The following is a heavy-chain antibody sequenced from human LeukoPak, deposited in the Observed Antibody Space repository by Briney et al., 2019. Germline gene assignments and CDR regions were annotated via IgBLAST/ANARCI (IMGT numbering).Heavy chain of an antibody. Sequence: SETLSLTCTVSGGSISSYYWSWIRQPPGKGLEWIGSIYYSGSTYYNPSLKSRVTISVDTSKNQFSLKLSSVTAADTAVYYCARSHYDSSGYYPPGPYYYYMDVWGKGTTVTVSS. D-gene: IGHD3-22*01. J-gene: IGHJ6*03. CDR2: IYYSGST. CDR1: GGSISSYY. V-gene: IGHV4-59*05. CDR3: ARSHYDSSGYYPPGPYYYYMDV.